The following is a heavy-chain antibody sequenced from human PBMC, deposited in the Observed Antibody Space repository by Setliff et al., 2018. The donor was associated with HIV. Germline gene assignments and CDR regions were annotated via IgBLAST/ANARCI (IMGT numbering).Heavy chain of an antibody. CDR2: ISGSGGDT. Sequence: GGSLRLSCASSGFTFSSYAMTWVRQAPGKGLECVAVISGSGGDTYYADSVKGRLVISREKSKSTLYLQMNSLRAADTAVYYCAKKTAAYTSGSWLHYWGQGTLVTVSS. CDR1: GFTFSSYA. CDR3: AKKTAAYTSGSWLHY. V-gene: IGHV3-23*01. J-gene: IGHJ4*02. D-gene: IGHD3-10*01.